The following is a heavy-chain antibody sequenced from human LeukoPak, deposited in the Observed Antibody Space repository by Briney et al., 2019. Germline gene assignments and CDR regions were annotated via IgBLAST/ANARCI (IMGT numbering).Heavy chain of an antibody. D-gene: IGHD5-18*01. CDR3: AKGNGYSYGPYYFDY. CDR1: GFIVSNTY. V-gene: IGHV3-53*01. CDR2: IHNDGST. Sequence: GGSLRLSCAASGFIVSNTYMTWVRQAPGKGLEWVSVIHNDGSTYYADSVKGRFTVSRDNSKNMVFLRMNSLRVEDTAVYFCAKGNGYSYGPYYFDYWGQGTLVTVSS. J-gene: IGHJ4*02.